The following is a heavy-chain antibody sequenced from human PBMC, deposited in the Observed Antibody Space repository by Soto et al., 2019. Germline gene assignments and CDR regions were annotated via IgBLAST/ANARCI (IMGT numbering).Heavy chain of an antibody. J-gene: IGHJ3*02. CDR1: GFTFSSYA. V-gene: IGHV3-23*01. CDR3: AKDLKIAYYDFWSGYYPDAFDI. D-gene: IGHD3-3*01. Sequence: EVQLLESGGGLVQPGGSLRLSCAASGFTFSSYAMSWVRQAPGKGLEWVSAISGSGGSTYYADSVKGRFTISRDNSKNTLYLQMNSLRAEDTAVYYCAKDLKIAYYDFWSGYYPDAFDIWGQGTMVTVSS. CDR2: ISGSGGST.